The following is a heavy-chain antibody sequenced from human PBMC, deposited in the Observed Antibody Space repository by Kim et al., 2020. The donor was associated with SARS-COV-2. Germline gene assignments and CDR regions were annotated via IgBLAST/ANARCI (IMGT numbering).Heavy chain of an antibody. CDR1: GYSISSGYY. CDR2: IYHSGST. CDR3: ARIYSYGSDSDY. D-gene: IGHD5-18*01. V-gene: IGHV4-38-2*02. J-gene: IGHJ4*02. Sequence: SETLSLTCTVSGYSISSGYYWGWIRQPPGKGLEWIGSIYHSGSTYYNPSIKSRVTISVDTSKNQFSLKLSSVTAADTAVYYCARIYSYGSDSDYWGQGTLVTVSA.